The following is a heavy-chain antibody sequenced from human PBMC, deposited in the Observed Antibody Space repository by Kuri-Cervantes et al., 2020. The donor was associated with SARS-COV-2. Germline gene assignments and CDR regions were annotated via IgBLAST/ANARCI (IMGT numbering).Heavy chain of an antibody. V-gene: IGHV1-18*04. CDR3: ARVFGHQQLGEDY. Sequence: ASVKVSCKASGYTFTGYYMHWVRQAPGQGLEWMGWISAYNGNTNYAQKLQGRVTMTTDTSTSTAYMELRSLRSDDTAVYYCARVFGHQQLGEDYWGQGTLVTVSS. J-gene: IGHJ4*02. CDR2: ISAYNGNT. D-gene: IGHD6-13*01. CDR1: GYTFTGYY.